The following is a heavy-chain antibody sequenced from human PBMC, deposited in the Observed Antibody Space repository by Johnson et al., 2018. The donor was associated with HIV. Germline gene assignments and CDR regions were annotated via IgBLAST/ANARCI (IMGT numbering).Heavy chain of an antibody. V-gene: IGHV3-30*04. Sequence: QVQLVESGGGVVQPGRSLRLSCAASGFTFSSYAMHWVRQAPGKGLEWVAVISYDGSNKYYADSVKGRVTISRDNAKKSLYLQLNSLRAEDTAVYYCASGLYYGSGSYHGAFDIWGQGTMVTVSS. D-gene: IGHD3-10*01. J-gene: IGHJ3*02. CDR3: ASGLYYGSGSYHGAFDI. CDR2: ISYDGSNK. CDR1: GFTFSSYA.